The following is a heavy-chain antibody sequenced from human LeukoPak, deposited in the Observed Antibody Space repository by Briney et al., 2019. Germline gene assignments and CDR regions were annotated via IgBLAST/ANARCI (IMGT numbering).Heavy chain of an antibody. Sequence: SETLSLTCTVSGVSISSSNSYWGWIRQPPGKGLEWIGQINDRGSTKYNPSLKSRVAISVDTSKNQFFLILNSVTAADTAVYYCARGAPGYWGQGTLVTVSS. CDR3: ARGAPGY. V-gene: IGHV4-39*07. J-gene: IGHJ4*02. CDR1: GVSISSSNSY. CDR2: INDRGST.